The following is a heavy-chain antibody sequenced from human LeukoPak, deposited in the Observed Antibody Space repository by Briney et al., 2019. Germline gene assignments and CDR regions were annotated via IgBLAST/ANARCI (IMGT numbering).Heavy chain of an antibody. CDR3: AKETGSYYGYFQH. D-gene: IGHD1-26*01. Sequence: GGSLRLSCAASGFTFSSYAMSWVRQAPGKGLEWVSAISGSGDSTYYADSVKGRFTVSRDNSKNTLYLQMNSLRAEDTAVYYCAKETGSYYGYFQHWGQGTLVTVSS. CDR1: GFTFSSYA. J-gene: IGHJ1*01. CDR2: ISGSGDST. V-gene: IGHV3-23*01.